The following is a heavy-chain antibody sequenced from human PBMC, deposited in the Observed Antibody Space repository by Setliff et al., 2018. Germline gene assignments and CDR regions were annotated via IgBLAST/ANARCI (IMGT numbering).Heavy chain of an antibody. D-gene: IGHD3-22*01. V-gene: IGHV5-51*01. CDR1: GYSFTDYW. J-gene: IGHJ4*02. CDR2: IYPDDSDT. Sequence: GESLKISCKGSGYSFTDYWIAWVRQVPGKGLEWMGIIYPDDSDTRYGPSIQGQVTISADKSINTAYLQWSSLKASDTAIYYCARFKSHDYDSTKRYFDCWGQGTLVTAPQ. CDR3: ARFKSHDYDSTKRYFDC.